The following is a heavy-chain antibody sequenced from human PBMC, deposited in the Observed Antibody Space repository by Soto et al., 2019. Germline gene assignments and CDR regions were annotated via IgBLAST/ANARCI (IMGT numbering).Heavy chain of an antibody. V-gene: IGHV1-3*01. CDR2: LNAGNGKT. Sequence: QVQLVQSGAEVKKPGASVKVYCKASGYTFTSYAMPWVRQAPGQRLEWMGWLNAGNGKTKYSQKFQGRVTITRDTSASTAYMELSSLRTEDTSVYYCAGGDSGSYYIFDYWGQGNLVTVSS. J-gene: IGHJ4*02. CDR1: GYTFTSYA. CDR3: AGGDSGSYYIFDY. D-gene: IGHD1-26*01.